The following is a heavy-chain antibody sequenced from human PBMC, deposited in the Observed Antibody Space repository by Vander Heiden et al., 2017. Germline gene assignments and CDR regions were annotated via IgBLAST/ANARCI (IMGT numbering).Heavy chain of an antibody. J-gene: IGHJ4*02. V-gene: IGHV1-24*01. Sequence: QVQLVQSGAEVKKPGASVKVTCKVSGYTLTELSMHWVRQAPGKGLEWMGGFDPEDGETIYAQKFQGRVTMTEDTSTDTAYMELSSLRSEDTAVYYCATSSDCTNGVCHGFDYWGQGTLVTVSS. CDR1: GYTLTELS. CDR2: FDPEDGET. CDR3: ATSSDCTNGVCHGFDY. D-gene: IGHD2-8*01.